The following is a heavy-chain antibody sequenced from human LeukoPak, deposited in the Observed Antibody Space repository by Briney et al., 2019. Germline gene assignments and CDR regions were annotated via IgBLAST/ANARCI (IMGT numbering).Heavy chain of an antibody. J-gene: IGHJ5*02. Sequence: PSETLSLTCAVYGGSLSGYYWRWIRQSPGKGLEWIGEINHRGTTKYNPFLLSRVAISLDTSKNQFSLRMNSVTAADTAVYYCARLSVSMFGVVRNWFDPWGQGTLVTVSP. CDR1: GGSLSGYY. D-gene: IGHD3-3*01. V-gene: IGHV4-34*01. CDR2: INHRGTT. CDR3: ARLSVSMFGVVRNWFDP.